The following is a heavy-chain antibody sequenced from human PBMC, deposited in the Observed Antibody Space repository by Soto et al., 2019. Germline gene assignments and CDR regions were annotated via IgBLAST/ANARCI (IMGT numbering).Heavy chain of an antibody. CDR3: ARALNYGSGLDH. J-gene: IGHJ4*02. Sequence: TLSLTCTVSGGSISGGAYYWSWFRQPPGKGLEWIGYIYYTGSTHYNPSLKNRVTISVDTSKNHFSLNLSSVTAADTAVYFCARALNYGSGLDHWGQGTLVTVSS. CDR2: IYYTGST. CDR1: GGSISGGAYY. V-gene: IGHV4-31*03. D-gene: IGHD3-10*01.